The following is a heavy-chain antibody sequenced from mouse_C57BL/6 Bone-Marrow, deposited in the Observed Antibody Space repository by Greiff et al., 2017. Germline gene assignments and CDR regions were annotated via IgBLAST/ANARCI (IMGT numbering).Heavy chain of an antibody. CDR1: GYAFTNYL. V-gene: IGHV1-54*01. CDR2: INPGSGGT. CDR3: ARDHYYGSRSWFAY. D-gene: IGHD1-1*01. J-gene: IGHJ3*01. Sequence: VQLQQSGAELVRPGTSVKVSCKASGYAFTNYLLEWVKQRPGQGLEWIGVINPGSGGTNYNEKFKGKATLTADKSSSTAYMQLSSLTSEDSAVYFCARDHYYGSRSWFAYWGQGTLVTVSA.